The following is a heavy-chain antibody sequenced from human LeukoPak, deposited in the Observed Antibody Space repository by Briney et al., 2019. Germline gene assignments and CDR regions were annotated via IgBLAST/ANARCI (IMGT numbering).Heavy chain of an antibody. V-gene: IGHV3-33*01. Sequence: GGSLRLSCAASGFTLSSYGMHWVRQAPGKGLEWVAVIWYDGSNKYYADSVKGRFTISRDNSKNTLYLQMNSLRAEDTAVYYCARDPVGSAAADHYWGQGTLVTVSS. D-gene: IGHD6-13*01. CDR1: GFTLSSYG. CDR2: IWYDGSNK. CDR3: ARDPVGSAAADHY. J-gene: IGHJ4*02.